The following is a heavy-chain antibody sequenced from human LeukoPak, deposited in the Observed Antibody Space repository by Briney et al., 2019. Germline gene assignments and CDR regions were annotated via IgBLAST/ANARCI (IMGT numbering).Heavy chain of an antibody. J-gene: IGHJ3*02. CDR1: GFTFSSYG. D-gene: IGHD2-8*02. CDR3: ARDINPWWDDAFDI. CDR2: IWYDGSNK. V-gene: IGHV3-33*08. Sequence: GGSLRLSCAASGFTFSSYGMHWVRQAPGKGLEWVAVIWYDGSNKYYADSVKGRFTISRDNSKNTLYLQMNSLRAEDTAVYYCARDINPWWDDAFDIWGQGTMVTVSS.